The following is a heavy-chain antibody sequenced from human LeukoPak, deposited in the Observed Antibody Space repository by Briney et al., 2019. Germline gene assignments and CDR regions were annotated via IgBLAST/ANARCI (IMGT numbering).Heavy chain of an antibody. CDR1: GYTFTNSA. CDR2: MNPNSGNT. Sequence: GASVKVSCKASGYTFTNSALSWVRQATGQGLEWMGWMNPNSGNTGYAQKFQGRVTMTRNTSISTAYMELSSLRSEDTAVYYCARGRIAAAAPASWGQGTLVTVSS. J-gene: IGHJ4*02. D-gene: IGHD6-13*01. V-gene: IGHV1-8*02. CDR3: ARGRIAAAAPAS.